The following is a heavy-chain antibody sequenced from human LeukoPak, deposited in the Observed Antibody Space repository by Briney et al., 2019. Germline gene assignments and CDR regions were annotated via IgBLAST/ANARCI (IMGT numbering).Heavy chain of an antibody. D-gene: IGHD2-15*01. J-gene: IGHJ4*02. CDR1: GASFSDSY. V-gene: IGHV4-34*01. CDR2: INNSGST. CDR3: ASQILVLVVATGGHFDS. Sequence: SETLSLTCAVYGASFSDSYWSWIRQSPEKGLEWIGEINNSGSTSYNPSLNSRVIMSVDRSKNQFSLRLTSVTAADTAVYYCASQILVLVVATGGHFDSWGQGTLVTVSS.